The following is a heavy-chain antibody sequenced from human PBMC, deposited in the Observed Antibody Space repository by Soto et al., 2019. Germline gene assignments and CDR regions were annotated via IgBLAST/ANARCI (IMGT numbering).Heavy chain of an antibody. CDR1: GFTFSSYS. CDR2: ISSSSTI. CDR3: ARDLDIVDFDY. J-gene: IGHJ4*02. V-gene: IGHV3-48*01. D-gene: IGHD2-15*01. Sequence: GGSLRLSCAASGFTFSSYSMNWVRQAPGKGLEWVSYISSSSTIYYADSVKGRFTISRDNAKNSLYLQMNSLRAEDTAVYYCARDLDIVDFDYWGQGTLVTVSS.